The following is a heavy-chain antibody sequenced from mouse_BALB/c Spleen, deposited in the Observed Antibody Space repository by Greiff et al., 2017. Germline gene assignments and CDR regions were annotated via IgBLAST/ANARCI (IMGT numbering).Heavy chain of an antibody. CDR2: IYPSDSYT. Sequence: QVQLQQSGAELVRPGASVKLSCKASGYTFTSYWINWVKQRPGQGLEWIGNIYPSDSYTNYNQKFKDKATLTVDKSSSTAYMQLSSPTSEDSAVYYCTATVVEKAWFAYWGQGTLVTVSA. CDR3: TATVVEKAWFAY. D-gene: IGHD1-1*01. V-gene: IGHV1-69*02. CDR1: GYTFTSYW. J-gene: IGHJ3*01.